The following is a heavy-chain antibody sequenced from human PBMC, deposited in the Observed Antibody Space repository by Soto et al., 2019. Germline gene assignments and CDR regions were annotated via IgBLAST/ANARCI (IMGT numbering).Heavy chain of an antibody. J-gene: IGHJ6*02. CDR2: ISGSGGST. CDR3: AKEYYGLTTSPNGMDV. CDR1: GFTFSSYA. D-gene: IGHD3-3*01. V-gene: IGHV3-23*01. Sequence: GGSLRLSCAASGFTFSSYAMSWVRQAPGKGLEWVSAISGSGGSTYYADSVKGRFTISRDNSKNTLYLQMNSLRAEDTAVYYCAKEYYGLTTSPNGMDVWGQGTTVTVSS.